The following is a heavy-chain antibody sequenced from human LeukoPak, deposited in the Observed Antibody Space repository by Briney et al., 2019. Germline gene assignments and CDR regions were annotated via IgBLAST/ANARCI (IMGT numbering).Heavy chain of an antibody. J-gene: IGHJ4*02. Sequence: ASVKVSCKASGYTFTSYGISWVRQAPGQGLEWMGWISAYNGNTNYAQKLQGRVAMTTDISTSTAYMELRSLRSDDSAIYYCARGGPLLWPLDYWGQGTLVTVSS. V-gene: IGHV1-18*01. CDR1: GYTFTSYG. D-gene: IGHD2-21*01. CDR3: ARGGPLLWPLDY. CDR2: ISAYNGNT.